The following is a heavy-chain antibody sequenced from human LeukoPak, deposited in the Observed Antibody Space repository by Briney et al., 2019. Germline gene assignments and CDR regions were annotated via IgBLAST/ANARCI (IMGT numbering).Heavy chain of an antibody. CDR2: ISSSSNYI. D-gene: IGHD3-10*01. V-gene: IGHV3-21*01. Sequence: GGSLRLSCAASGFTFSSYSMSWVRQAPGKGLEWVPSISSSSNYIYYADSMKGRFTISRDNAKNSLYLQMNSLTAEDTAVYYCARARESRQYYFDSWGQGTLVTVSS. CDR1: GFTFSSYS. CDR3: ARARESRQYYFDS. J-gene: IGHJ4*02.